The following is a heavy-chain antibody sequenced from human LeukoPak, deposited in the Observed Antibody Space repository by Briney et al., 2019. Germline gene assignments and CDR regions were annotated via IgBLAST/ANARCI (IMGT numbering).Heavy chain of an antibody. J-gene: IGHJ4*02. Sequence: SGGSLRLSCAASGFTFDDYAMHWVRQAPGKGLEWVSGISWNSGSIGYADSVKGRFTISRDNAKNSLYLQMNSLRVEDMALYYCAKDISSRIVASGFDQLGQGTLVTVSS. D-gene: IGHD6-13*01. V-gene: IGHV3-9*03. CDR1: GFTFDDYA. CDR2: ISWNSGSI. CDR3: AKDISSRIVASGFDQ.